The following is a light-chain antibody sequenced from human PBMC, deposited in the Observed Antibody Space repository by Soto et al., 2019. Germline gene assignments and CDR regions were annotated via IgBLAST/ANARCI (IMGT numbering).Light chain of an antibody. CDR1: QNIYSN. CDR2: GVS. CDR3: KQYDSSPRT. Sequence: IVMTQSPATLSVSPGERATLSCMASQNIYSNIAWYQQRPGQAPRLLISGVSNRATGIPDRFSGSGSGTDFTLTISRLEPEDVAVYYCKQYDSSPRTFGQGTKVDIK. J-gene: IGKJ1*01. V-gene: IGKV3D-15*01.